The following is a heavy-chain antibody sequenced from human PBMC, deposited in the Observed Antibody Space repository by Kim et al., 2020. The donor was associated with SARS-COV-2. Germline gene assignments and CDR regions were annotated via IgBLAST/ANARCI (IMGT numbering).Heavy chain of an antibody. V-gene: IGHV4-39*01. J-gene: IGHJ5*02. CDR3: ALGIAAAGTAPPGFDP. Sequence: SETLSLTCTVSGGSISSSSYYWGWIRQPPGKGLEWIGSIYYSGSTYYNPSLKSRVTISVDTSKNQFSLKLSSVTAADTAVYYCALGIAAAGTAPPGFDPWGQGTLVTVSS. D-gene: IGHD6-13*01. CDR2: IYYSGST. CDR1: GGSISSSSYY.